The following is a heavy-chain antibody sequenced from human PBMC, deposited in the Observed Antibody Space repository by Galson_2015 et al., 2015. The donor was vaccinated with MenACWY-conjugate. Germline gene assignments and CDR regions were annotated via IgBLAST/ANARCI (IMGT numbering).Heavy chain of an antibody. Sequence: SLRLSCAASGFTFSNYWMTWVRQAPGKGLEWLTKIKEDGTDKYYVDSVRGRFTISRDNAKNSLYLQMNSLRDDDTAVYYCFAINSGTDFWGQGTLVTVSS. CDR1: GFTFSNYW. CDR2: IKEDGTDK. CDR3: FAINSGTDF. D-gene: IGHD1-26*01. V-gene: IGHV3-7*03. J-gene: IGHJ4*02.